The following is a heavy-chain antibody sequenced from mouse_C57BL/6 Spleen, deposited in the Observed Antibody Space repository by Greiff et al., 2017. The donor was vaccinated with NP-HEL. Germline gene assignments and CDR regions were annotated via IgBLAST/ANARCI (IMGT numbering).Heavy chain of an antibody. Sequence: DVKLVESGGGLVQSGRSLRLSCATSGFTFSDFYMEWVRQAPGKGLEWIAASRNKANDYTTEYSASVKGRFIVSRDTSQSILYLQMNALRAEDTAIYYCARDEVTTGAMDYWGQGTSVTVSS. CDR3: ARDEVTTGAMDY. CDR2: SRNKANDYTT. J-gene: IGHJ4*01. D-gene: IGHD1-1*01. V-gene: IGHV7-1*01. CDR1: GFTFSDFY.